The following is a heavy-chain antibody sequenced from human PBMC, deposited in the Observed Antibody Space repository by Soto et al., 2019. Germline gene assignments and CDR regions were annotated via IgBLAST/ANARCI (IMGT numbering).Heavy chain of an antibody. V-gene: IGHV5-51*01. J-gene: IGHJ4*02. D-gene: IGHD2-21*01. CDR2: VYPDDSDT. CDR3: ASWGHIVPVSPTDFDH. Sequence: GXSLKISCKGSGYNFINHWIAWVRQMPGKGLEWMGIVYPDDSDTRYSPSFQGQVTISADKSISTAYLQWSSLEASDTAMYYCASWGHIVPVSPTDFDHWGEGTLVTVSS. CDR1: GYNFINHW.